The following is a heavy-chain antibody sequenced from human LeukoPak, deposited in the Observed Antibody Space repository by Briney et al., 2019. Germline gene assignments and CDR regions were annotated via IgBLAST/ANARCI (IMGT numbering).Heavy chain of an antibody. Sequence: SETLSLTCTVSGGSISSYYWSWIRQPPGKGLEWIGEINHSGSTNYNPSLKSRVTISVDTSKNQFSLKLSSVTAADTAVYYCARLSRMVRGVSRFDPWGQGTLVTVSS. CDR2: INHSGST. V-gene: IGHV4-34*01. CDR3: ARLSRMVRGVSRFDP. D-gene: IGHD3-10*01. CDR1: GGSISSYY. J-gene: IGHJ5*02.